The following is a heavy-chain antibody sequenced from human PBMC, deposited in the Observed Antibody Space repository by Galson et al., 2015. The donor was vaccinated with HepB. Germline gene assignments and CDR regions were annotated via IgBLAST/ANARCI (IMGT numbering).Heavy chain of an antibody. CDR2: VFHSGNT. V-gene: IGHV4-4*02. Sequence: SLTCAVSGGSISSSYWWSWVRQPPGKGLEWIGEVFHSGNTNYNPSLKSRVTISVDKSKNQFSLQLRYLTAADTAAYYCARASSYSSSYYDYWGQGTLVTVSS. CDR1: GGSISSSYW. J-gene: IGHJ4*02. D-gene: IGHD6-13*01. CDR3: ARASSYSSSYYDY.